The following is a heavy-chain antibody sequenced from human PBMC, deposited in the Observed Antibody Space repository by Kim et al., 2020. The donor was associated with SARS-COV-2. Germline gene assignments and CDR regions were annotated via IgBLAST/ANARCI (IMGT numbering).Heavy chain of an antibody. CDR3: ARDSVQLERRSGMDV. J-gene: IGHJ6*02. D-gene: IGHD1-1*01. CDR2: INPNSGGT. CDR1: GYTFTGYY. V-gene: IGHV1-2*06. Sequence: ASVKVSCKASGYTFTGYYMHWVRQAPGQGLEWMGRINPNSGGTNYAQRFQGRVTMTRDTSISTAYMELSRLTSDDTAVYYCARDSVQLERRSGMDVWGQGTTVTVSS.